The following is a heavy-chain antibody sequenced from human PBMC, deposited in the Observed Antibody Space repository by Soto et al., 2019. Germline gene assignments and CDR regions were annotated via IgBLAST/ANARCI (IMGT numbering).Heavy chain of an antibody. J-gene: IGHJ5*02. CDR1: GGTFSSYT. CDR3: AGTLIAAAGTGGDWFDP. V-gene: IGHV1-69*02. Sequence: QVQLVQSGAEVKKPGSSVKVSCKASGGTFSSYTISWVRQAPGQGLEWMGRIIPILGIANYAQKFQGRVTITADKSTSTAYMELSSLRCEDTAVYYCAGTLIAAAGTGGDWFDPWGQGTLVTVSS. CDR2: IIPILGIA. D-gene: IGHD6-13*01.